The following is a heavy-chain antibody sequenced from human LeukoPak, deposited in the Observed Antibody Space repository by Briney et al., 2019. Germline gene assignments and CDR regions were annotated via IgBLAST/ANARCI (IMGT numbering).Heavy chain of an antibody. Sequence: SETLSLTCTLSGDSTNTYFWSWIRQSPGKGLEWIGYIYYTGTTNYNPSLKSRVTISVDTSKNQFSLTVNSVTAADTGVYYCASKSTDHGELRFDYWGQGTLVTVSS. CDR3: ASKSTDHGELRFDY. V-gene: IGHV4-59*01. CDR2: IYYTGTT. J-gene: IGHJ4*02. D-gene: IGHD4-17*01. CDR1: GDSTNTYF.